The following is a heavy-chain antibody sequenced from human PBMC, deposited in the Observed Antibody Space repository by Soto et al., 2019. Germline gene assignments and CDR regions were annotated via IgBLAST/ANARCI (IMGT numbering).Heavy chain of an antibody. J-gene: IGHJ5*02. V-gene: IGHV1-3*01. CDR3: ARGRRGYSYGSNWFDP. D-gene: IGHD5-18*01. Sequence: QVQLVQSGAEVKKPGASVKVSCKASGYTFTGHAIHWVRQAPGQRLEWMGWINGGSGNTGYAQKFQGRVTMTRNTSISTAYMELSSLRSEDTAVYYCARGRRGYSYGSNWFDPWGQGTLVTVSS. CDR1: GYTFTGHA. CDR2: INGGSGNT.